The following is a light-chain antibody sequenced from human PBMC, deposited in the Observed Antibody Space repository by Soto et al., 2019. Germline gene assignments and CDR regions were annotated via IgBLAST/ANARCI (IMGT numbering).Light chain of an antibody. CDR2: EVS. Sequence: QCALTQPASVSGSPGQSITISCTGTSSDVGGYNYVSWYQQHPGKVPRLMIYEVSNRPSGLSNRFSGSKSGNTASLTISGLQAEDEADYYCSSYTSSNTWVFGGGTKLTVL. CDR3: SSYTSSNTWV. CDR1: SSDVGGYNY. J-gene: IGLJ3*02. V-gene: IGLV2-14*01.